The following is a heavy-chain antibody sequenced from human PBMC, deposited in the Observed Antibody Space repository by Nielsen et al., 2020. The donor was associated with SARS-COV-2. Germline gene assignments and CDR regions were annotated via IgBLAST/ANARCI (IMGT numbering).Heavy chain of an antibody. CDR3: ATRGNDY. CDR1: GFTFSNPW. J-gene: IGHJ4*02. V-gene: IGHV3-15*05. Sequence: GGSLKLSCAASGFTFSNPWMNWVRQAPGKGLEWVGRIKSKTDGGTTDYAGPVKDRFSISRDDSRNTLYPQMNSLKTEDTAVYYCATRGNDYWGQGTLVTVSS. D-gene: IGHD3-16*01. CDR2: IKSKTDGGTT.